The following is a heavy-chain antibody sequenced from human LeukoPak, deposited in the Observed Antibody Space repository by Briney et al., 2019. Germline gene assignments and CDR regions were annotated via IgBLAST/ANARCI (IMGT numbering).Heavy chain of an antibody. D-gene: IGHD2-15*01. CDR3: ARDMCSGGSCKEFDP. CDR2: INPNSGGT. Sequence: ASVKVSCKASGYTFTGYYIHWVRQAPGQGLEWMGWINPNSGGTNYAQKFQGRVTMTRDTSISTAYMELSRLRSDDTAVYYCARDMCSGGSCKEFDPWGQGTLVTVSS. CDR1: GYTFTGYY. V-gene: IGHV1-2*02. J-gene: IGHJ5*02.